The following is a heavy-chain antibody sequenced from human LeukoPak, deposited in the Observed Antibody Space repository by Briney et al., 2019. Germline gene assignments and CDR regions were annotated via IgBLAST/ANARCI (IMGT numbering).Heavy chain of an antibody. V-gene: IGHV1-69*05. D-gene: IGHD3-22*01. CDR1: GGTFSNYA. CDR3: ARGPYYDTSGYYYFDY. J-gene: IGHJ4*02. Sequence: SVKVSCKASGGTFSNYAMGWVRQAPGQGLEWMGGIIPIFDETKYARKFQGRVTITTDASASTAYMELSSLKSEDTAVYFCARGPYYDTSGYYYFDYWGQGTLVTVSS. CDR2: IIPIFDET.